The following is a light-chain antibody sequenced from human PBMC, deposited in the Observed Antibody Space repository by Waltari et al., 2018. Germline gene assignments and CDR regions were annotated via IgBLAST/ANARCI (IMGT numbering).Light chain of an antibody. CDR1: QSVKNN. Sequence: DIQMTQSPSTLSASVGDRVTSTCRASQSVKNNLAWYQQKPGKAPKVLIHKASRLESGVPSRFSGSGFGTEFTLTISSLQPDDSATYYCQEYDSLPITFGGGTKVEIK. CDR2: KAS. J-gene: IGKJ4*01. CDR3: QEYDSLPIT. V-gene: IGKV1-5*03.